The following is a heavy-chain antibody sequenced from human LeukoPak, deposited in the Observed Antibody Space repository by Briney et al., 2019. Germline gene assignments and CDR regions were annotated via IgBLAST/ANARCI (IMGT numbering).Heavy chain of an antibody. D-gene: IGHD3-10*01. Sequence: SETLSLTCTVSGGSLSNHYWSWVRLPPGKALEWIGYISDSGATLCNPSLESRVTISVDRSNNQFSLKLSSVTAADTAIYYCARDTYYTSGTYYIDYFDSWGQGTLVTVSS. CDR1: GGSLSNHY. CDR2: ISDSGAT. J-gene: IGHJ4*02. CDR3: ARDTYYTSGTYYIDYFDS. V-gene: IGHV4-59*11.